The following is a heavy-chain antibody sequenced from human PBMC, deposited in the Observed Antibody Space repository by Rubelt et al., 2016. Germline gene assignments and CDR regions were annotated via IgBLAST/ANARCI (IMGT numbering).Heavy chain of an antibody. J-gene: IGHJ6*02. V-gene: IGHV3-48*04. CDR2: ISSSSSAI. CDR3: ARNLYYGMDV. CDR1: RFTFSSYS. D-gene: IGHD2-2*02. Sequence: EVQLVESGGGLIQPGGSLRLSCAASRFTFSSYSMNWVRQDPGKGLEWVSYISSSSSAIYYADSVKGRFTISRDNAKNSLYLQMNSLRAADTAVYYCARNLYYGMDVWGQGTTVTVSS.